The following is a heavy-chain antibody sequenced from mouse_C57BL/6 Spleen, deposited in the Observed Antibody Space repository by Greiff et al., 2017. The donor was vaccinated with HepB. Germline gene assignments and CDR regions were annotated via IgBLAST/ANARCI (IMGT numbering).Heavy chain of an antibody. CDR1: GYTFTSYW. V-gene: IGHV1-55*01. Sequence: QVQLQQPGAELVKPGASVKMSCKASGYTFTSYWITWVKQRPGQGLEWIGDIYPGSGSTNYNEKFKSKATLTVDTSSSTAYMQLSSLTSEDAAVYYCARGYGYDWYLDVWGKGTTVTVSS. D-gene: IGHD2-2*01. CDR3: ARGYGYDWYLDV. CDR2: IYPGSGST. J-gene: IGHJ1*03.